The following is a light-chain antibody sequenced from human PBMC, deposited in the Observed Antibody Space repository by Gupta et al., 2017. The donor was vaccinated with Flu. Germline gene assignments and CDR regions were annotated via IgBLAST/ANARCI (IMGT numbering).Light chain of an antibody. CDR2: GNN. Sequence: QSVLTQPPSVSGAPGQRVTISCTGSTSNIGAPYDVNWYQQLPGTAPKLLIYGNNNRPSGVPDRFSASKSGTSASLAITGLQAEDEADDDCQSYDSDRGAAVIFGGGTKVTVL. V-gene: IGLV1-40*01. CDR1: TSNIGAPYD. CDR3: QSYDSDRGAAVI. J-gene: IGLJ2*01.